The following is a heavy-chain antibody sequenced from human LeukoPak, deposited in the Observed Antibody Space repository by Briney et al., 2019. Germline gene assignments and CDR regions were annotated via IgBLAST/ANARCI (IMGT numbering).Heavy chain of an antibody. CDR2: IYYSGST. D-gene: IGHD6-19*01. V-gene: IGHV4-39*01. J-gene: IGHJ4*02. CDR3: ASRSSGWYSNIDY. Sequence: SETLSLTCTVSGGSISSSSYYWGWIRQPPGKGLEWIGSIYYSGSTYYNPSLKSRVTISVDTSKNQFSLKLSSVTAADTAVYYCASRSSGWYSNIDYWGQGTLVTVSS. CDR1: GGSISSSSYY.